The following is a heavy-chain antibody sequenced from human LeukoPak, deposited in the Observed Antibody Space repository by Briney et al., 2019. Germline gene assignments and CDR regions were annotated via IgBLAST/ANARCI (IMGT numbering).Heavy chain of an antibody. D-gene: IGHD6-6*01. CDR2: INPNSGGT. CDR1: GYTFTGYY. V-gene: IGHV1-2*02. J-gene: IGHJ4*02. Sequence: ASVKVSCKASGYTFTGYYMHWVRQAPGQGLEWMGWINPNSGGTNYAQKFQGRVIMTRDTSISTVYMELSRLRSDDTAVYYCARAQYSSSSIDYWGQGTLVTVSS. CDR3: ARAQYSSSSIDY.